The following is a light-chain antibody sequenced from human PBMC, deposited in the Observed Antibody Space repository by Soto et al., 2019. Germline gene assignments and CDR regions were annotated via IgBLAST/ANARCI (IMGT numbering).Light chain of an antibody. CDR1: QSVSSD. V-gene: IGKV3-15*01. CDR3: KQYYSTPIT. J-gene: IGKJ5*01. Sequence: EIVMTQSPATLSVSPGERATLSCRASQSVSSDLAWYHQKPGQAPRLLIYGASTRATGIQARFSGSGSGTEFTLTIKSLQSEDFAVYYCKQYYSTPITFGQGTRLEIK. CDR2: GAS.